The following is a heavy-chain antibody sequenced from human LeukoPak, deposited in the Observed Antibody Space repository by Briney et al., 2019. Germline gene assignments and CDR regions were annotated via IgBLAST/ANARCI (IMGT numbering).Heavy chain of an antibody. Sequence: GASVKVSCKASGYTFTSYYMHWVRQAPGQGLEWMGIINPIGGSTSYAQKFQGRVTMTRDTSTSTVYMELSSLRSEDTAVYYCARGRRDIVVVPAAMWGFDYWGQGTLVTVSS. CDR3: ARGRRDIVVVPAAMWGFDY. CDR2: INPIGGST. V-gene: IGHV1-46*01. CDR1: GYTFTSYY. D-gene: IGHD2-2*01. J-gene: IGHJ4*02.